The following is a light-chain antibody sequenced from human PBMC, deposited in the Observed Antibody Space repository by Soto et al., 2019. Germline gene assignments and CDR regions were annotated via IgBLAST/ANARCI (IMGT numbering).Light chain of an antibody. Sequence: EIVLTQSPGTLSLSPGERAPLSCRASQTVRSNYLAWYQQKPGQAPRLLIYDASSRATGIPDRFSGGGSGTDFTLTISRLEPEDFAVYYCQQFSSYPLTFGGGTKVDIK. V-gene: IGKV3-20*01. CDR2: DAS. CDR3: QQFSSYPLT. J-gene: IGKJ4*01. CDR1: QTVRSNY.